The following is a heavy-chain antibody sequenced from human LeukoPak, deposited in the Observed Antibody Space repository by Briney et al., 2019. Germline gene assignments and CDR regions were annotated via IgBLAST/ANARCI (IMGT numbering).Heavy chain of an antibody. CDR3: ARPRRWIQLWVSSRAFDI. CDR2: IYYSGST. Sequence: SETLSLTCTVSGGSISSSSYYWGWIRQPPGKGLEWIGSIYYSGSTYYNPSLKSRVTISVDTSKNQFSLKLSSVTAADTAVYYCARPRRWIQLWVSSRAFDIWGQGTMVTVSS. CDR1: GGSISSSSYY. V-gene: IGHV4-39*01. D-gene: IGHD5-18*01. J-gene: IGHJ3*02.